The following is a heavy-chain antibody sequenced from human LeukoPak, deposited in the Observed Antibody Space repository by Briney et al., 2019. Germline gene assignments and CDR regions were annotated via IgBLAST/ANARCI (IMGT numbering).Heavy chain of an antibody. CDR1: GFTFSSYA. J-gene: IGHJ6*02. D-gene: IGHD6-19*01. V-gene: IGHV3-23*01. Sequence: GGSLRLSCAASGFTFSSYAMSWVRQAPGKGLKWVSAISGSGGSTYYADSVKGRFTISRDNSKNTLYLQMNSLRAEDTAVYYCARPLYIPLEIAVAGAYGMDVWGQGTTVTVSS. CDR3: ARPLYIPLEIAVAGAYGMDV. CDR2: ISGSGGST.